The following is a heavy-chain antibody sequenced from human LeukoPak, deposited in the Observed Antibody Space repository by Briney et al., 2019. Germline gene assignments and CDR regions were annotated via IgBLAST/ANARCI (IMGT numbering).Heavy chain of an antibody. CDR1: GFTFGAYT. Sequence: GGSLRLSCAASGFTFGAYTVNWVRQAPGKGLEWVSCIFSRSESILYADSVKGRFTISRDNAKNSLYLQMDSLRVEDTAVYYCARDFFHSSDSRPFDYWGQGTLVTVPS. V-gene: IGHV3-21*01. J-gene: IGHJ4*02. CDR2: IFSRSESI. CDR3: ARDFFHSSDSRPFDY. D-gene: IGHD3-22*01.